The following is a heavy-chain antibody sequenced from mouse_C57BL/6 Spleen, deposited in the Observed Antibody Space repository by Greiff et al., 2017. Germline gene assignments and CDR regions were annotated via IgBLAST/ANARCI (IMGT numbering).Heavy chain of an antibody. CDR2: ILPGSGST. CDR1: GYTFTGYW. V-gene: IGHV1-9*01. J-gene: IGHJ3*01. D-gene: IGHD2-4*01. Sequence: QVQLQQSGAELMKPGASVKLSCKATGYTFTGYWIEWVKQRPGHGLEWIGEILPGSGSTNYNEKFKGKATFTADTSSNTAYMQLSSLTTEDSAIYDCARSQEGDYDERFLAYWGQGTLVTVSA. CDR3: ARSQEGDYDERFLAY.